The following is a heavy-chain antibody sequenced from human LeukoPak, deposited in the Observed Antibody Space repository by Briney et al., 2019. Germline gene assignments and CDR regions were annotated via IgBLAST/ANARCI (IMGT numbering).Heavy chain of an antibody. Sequence: ASVKVSCKASGYTFTSYYMHWVRQAPGQGLEWMGIINPSGGSTSYAQKFQGRVTITADESTSTAYMELSSLRSEDTAVYYCARGTIPDILTGIGYYGMDVWGQGTTVTVSS. CDR2: INPSGGST. J-gene: IGHJ6*02. D-gene: IGHD3-9*01. CDR1: GYTFTSYY. CDR3: ARGTIPDILTGIGYYGMDV. V-gene: IGHV1-46*01.